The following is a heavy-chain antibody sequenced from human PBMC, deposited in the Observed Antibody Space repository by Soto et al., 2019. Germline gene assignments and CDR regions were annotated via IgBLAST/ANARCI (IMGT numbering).Heavy chain of an antibody. V-gene: IGHV3-23*01. CDR2: ISGCGGNT. CDR3: AKGFIVVVTVLRPDDAFDV. D-gene: IGHD2-21*02. J-gene: IGHJ3*01. Sequence: DVQLLESGGGLVQPGGSLRLSCATSGFTFGNYGMNWVRQAPGKGLEWVSGISGCGGNTYYADSLKGRFTISRDPSKNTVFLEMNSLRAEDTAVYYCAKGFIVVVTVLRPDDAFDVWGLGTLVTVSS. CDR1: GFTFGNYG.